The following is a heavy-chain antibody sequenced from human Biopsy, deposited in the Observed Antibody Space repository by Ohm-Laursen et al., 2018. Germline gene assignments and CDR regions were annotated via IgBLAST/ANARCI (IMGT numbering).Heavy chain of an antibody. CDR1: GGTFINYA. D-gene: IGHD1-26*01. CDR3: ARGPHSGSHSCFDY. V-gene: IGHV1-69*13. Sequence: GASVKGSCKASGGTFINYAISWVRQAPGQGLEWMGGIIPMFGTANYAQMFQGRVTISADESTSTSYMELSSLTTEDTAIYYCARGPHSGSHSCFDYWGRGTLVTVSS. J-gene: IGHJ4*02. CDR2: IIPMFGTA.